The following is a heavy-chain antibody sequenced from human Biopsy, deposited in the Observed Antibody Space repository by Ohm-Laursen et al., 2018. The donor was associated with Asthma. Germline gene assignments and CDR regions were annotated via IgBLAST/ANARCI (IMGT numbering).Heavy chain of an antibody. J-gene: IGHJ4*02. CDR2: ISYDGNHK. V-gene: IGHV3-30*18. D-gene: IGHD5-12*01. Sequence: SLRLSCAASGFMFMCFGMHWVRQAPGPGLEWVAVISYDGNHKFYAYSVKGRFTISRDNSKNTLYLQMNSLRPEDTAVYYCPKRRGCSGHDNDYWGQGTLVIASS. CDR1: GFMFMCFG. CDR3: PKRRGCSGHDNDY.